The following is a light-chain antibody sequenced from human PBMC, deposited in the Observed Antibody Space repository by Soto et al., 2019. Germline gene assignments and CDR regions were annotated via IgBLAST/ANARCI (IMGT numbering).Light chain of an antibody. CDR2: GAS. CDR3: QQYNNRPPLCT. V-gene: IGKV3-15*01. Sequence: EIVMTQSPATLSVSPGERATRSCRASQSVSSNLAWYQQKPGQAPRLLIYGASTRATGIPARFSGSGSGTEFTLTISSLQSEDFAVYYCQQYNNRPPLCTFGQGTKLEIK. J-gene: IGKJ2*02. CDR1: QSVSSN.